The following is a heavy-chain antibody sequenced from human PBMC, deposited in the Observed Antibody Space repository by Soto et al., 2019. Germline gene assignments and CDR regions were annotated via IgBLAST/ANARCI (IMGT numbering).Heavy chain of an antibody. CDR2: ITASGDRT. D-gene: IGHD3-16*01. CDR3: GTGGSYSDH. V-gene: IGHV3-23*01. CDR1: GVTFSSYA. J-gene: IGHJ4*02. Sequence: EVQLLESGGGLVQPGGSLRLSCAASGVTFSSYAMSWVRQAPGKGLEWASGITASGDRTYYADSVKGRITISRDNSKNTLDLQMKSLRVEDTDVDYCGTGGSYSDHWGQGTLVTVSS.